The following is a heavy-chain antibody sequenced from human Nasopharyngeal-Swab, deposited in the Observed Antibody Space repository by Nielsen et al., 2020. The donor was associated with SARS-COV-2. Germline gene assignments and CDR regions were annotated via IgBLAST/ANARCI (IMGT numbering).Heavy chain of an antibody. V-gene: IGHV3-49*04. Sequence: GGSLRLSCTASGFTFGDYAMSWVRQAPGKGLEWVGFIRSKAYGGTTEYAASVKGRFTISRDDSKSIAYQQMNSLKTEDTAVYYCTRDDFWSGYHDYWGQGTLVTVSS. D-gene: IGHD3-3*01. CDR3: TRDDFWSGYHDY. CDR1: GFTFGDYA. CDR2: IRSKAYGGTT. J-gene: IGHJ4*02.